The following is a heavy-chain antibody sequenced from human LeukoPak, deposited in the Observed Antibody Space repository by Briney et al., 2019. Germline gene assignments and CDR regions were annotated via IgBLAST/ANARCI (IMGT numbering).Heavy chain of an antibody. CDR1: GDSVSSSSAA. Sequence: SQTLSLTCAISGDSVSSSSAAWNWVRQSPSRGLEWLGRTYYRSRWYNDYAVSVTGRTTVNPDTSKNQFSLQMKSVTPEDTAVYNCVRSTGPGSHGYFHHWGQGTLVTVSS. J-gene: IGHJ1*01. D-gene: IGHD3-10*01. CDR2: TYYRSRWYN. V-gene: IGHV6-1*01. CDR3: VRSTGPGSHGYFHH.